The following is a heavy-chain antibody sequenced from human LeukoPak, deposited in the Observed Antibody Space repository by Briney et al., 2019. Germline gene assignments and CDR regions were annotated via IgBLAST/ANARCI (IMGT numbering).Heavy chain of an antibody. D-gene: IGHD6-19*01. CDR3: ARADGSAWPTGEFDY. CDR2: INPNSGGA. V-gene: IGHV1-2*02. Sequence: APVKVSCKASGYTFSDYYMHWVRQAPGQGLEWMGWINPNSGGANYVQKFQGRVTMTRDTSISTAYMEVSRLRSDDTAVYYCARADGSAWPTGEFDYWGQGTLVTVSS. CDR1: GYTFSDYY. J-gene: IGHJ4*02.